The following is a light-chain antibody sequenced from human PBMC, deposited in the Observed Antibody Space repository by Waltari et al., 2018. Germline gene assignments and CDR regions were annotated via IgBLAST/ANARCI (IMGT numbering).Light chain of an antibody. Sequence: DIQMTQSPSTLSASVGDRFTITCRASQNINTYLAWYQQKPGKAPKLLIYEASSLETGVPSRFSGRGSGTEFTLTIRSLQPDDFATYYCQQYNGYIYTFGQGTRLEI. CDR3: QQYNGYIYT. J-gene: IGKJ2*01. V-gene: IGKV1-5*03. CDR2: EAS. CDR1: QNINTY.